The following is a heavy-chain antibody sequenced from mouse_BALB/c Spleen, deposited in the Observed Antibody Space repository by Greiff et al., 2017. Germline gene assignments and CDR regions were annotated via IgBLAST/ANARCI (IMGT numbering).Heavy chain of an antibody. CDR2: IDPENGNT. CDR1: GFNIKDYD. V-gene: IGHV14-1*02. Sequence: EVQLQQSGAELVRPGALVKLSCKASGFNIKDYDMHWVKQRPEQGLEWIGWIDPENGNTIYDPKLQGKASITADTSSTTAYLQLSSLTSEDTAVYYSARSGGRCWFAYWGQGTLVTVSA. CDR3: ARSGGRCWFAY. D-gene: IGHD3-1*01. J-gene: IGHJ3*01.